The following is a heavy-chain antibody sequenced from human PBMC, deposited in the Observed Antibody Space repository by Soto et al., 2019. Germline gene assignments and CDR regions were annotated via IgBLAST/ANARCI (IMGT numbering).Heavy chain of an antibody. V-gene: IGHV3-23*01. CDR1: GFTFSSYA. Sequence: GGSLRLSCAASGFTFSSYALTWFRQAPGKGLEWVSAISGSGDSTYYADSVKGRFTISRDNSKNTLYLQANGLRAEDTAVYYCAKGFGFGEPYGMDVWGPGTTVTASS. CDR3: AKGFGFGEPYGMDV. CDR2: ISGSGDST. J-gene: IGHJ6*02. D-gene: IGHD3-10*01.